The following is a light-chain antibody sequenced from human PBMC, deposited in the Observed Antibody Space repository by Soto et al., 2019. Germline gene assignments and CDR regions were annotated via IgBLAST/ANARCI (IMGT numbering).Light chain of an antibody. V-gene: IGLV2-14*01. CDR3: CSFTSRSTWL. CDR2: EVS. Sequence: QSALTQPASVSGSPGQSVTISCTGTGTDVGGYNYVSWYQHHPGKAPKLMIYEVSNRPPGVSNRFSVSKSGNTAYLSISGLQNEDEADYYCCSFTSRSTWLFGGGTKLNVL. CDR1: GTDVGGYNY. J-gene: IGLJ3*02.